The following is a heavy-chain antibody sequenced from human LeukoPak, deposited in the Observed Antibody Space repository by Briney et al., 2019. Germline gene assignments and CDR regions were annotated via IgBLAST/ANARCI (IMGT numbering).Heavy chain of an antibody. Sequence: PGGSLRLSCAASGFTFSSYEMNWVRQAPGKGLEWVGRIKSKTDGGTTDYAAPVKGRFTISRDDSKNTLYLQMNSLKTEDTAVYYCTIYPMLLRENWFDPWGQGTLVTVSS. V-gene: IGHV3-15*01. CDR3: TIYPMLLRENWFDP. D-gene: IGHD3-16*01. CDR1: GFTFSSYE. CDR2: IKSKTDGGTT. J-gene: IGHJ5*02.